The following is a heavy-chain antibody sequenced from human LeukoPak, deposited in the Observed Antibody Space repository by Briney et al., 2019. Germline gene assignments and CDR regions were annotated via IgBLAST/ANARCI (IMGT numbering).Heavy chain of an antibody. CDR3: ARGYSYGYNDFDY. CDR1: GYTFTGYY. V-gene: IGHV1-2*02. J-gene: IGHJ4*02. Sequence: ASVKASCKASGYTFTGYYMHWVRQAPGQGLEWMGWINPNSGGTNYAQKFQGRVTMTRDTSISTAYMELSRLRSDDTAVYYCARGYSYGYNDFDYWGQGTLVTVSS. CDR2: INPNSGGT. D-gene: IGHD5-18*01.